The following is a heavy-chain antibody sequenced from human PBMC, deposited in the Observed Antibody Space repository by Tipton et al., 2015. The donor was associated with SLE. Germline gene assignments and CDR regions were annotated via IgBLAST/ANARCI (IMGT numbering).Heavy chain of an antibody. CDR2: IYYSGNT. J-gene: IGHJ4*02. D-gene: IGHD7-27*01. V-gene: IGHV4-59*11. CDR3: ARGTNWGSYFDY. Sequence: TLSLTCSVSGGSISSHYWSWFRQPPGKGLEWIGYIYYSGNTKYNPSLKSRVTISLDTSRTQFSLKLSSVTASDTAVYYCARGTNWGSYFDYWGQGTLVTVSS. CDR1: GGSISSHY.